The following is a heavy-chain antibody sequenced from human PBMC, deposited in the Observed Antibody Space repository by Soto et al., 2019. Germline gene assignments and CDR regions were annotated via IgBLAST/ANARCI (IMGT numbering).Heavy chain of an antibody. CDR1: GYTFTGYY. J-gene: IGHJ6*02. CDR3: SIGEDIVVAPGYYYYGMDV. Sequence: GASVKVSCKASGYTFTGYYMHWVRQAPGQGLEWMGGINPSSGGANYAQKFQGRVTMTRDTSISTAYMELSSLRSEDTAVYYCSIGEDIVVAPGYYYYGMDVWGQGTTVTVSS. D-gene: IGHD2-2*01. V-gene: IGHV1-2*02. CDR2: INPSSGGA.